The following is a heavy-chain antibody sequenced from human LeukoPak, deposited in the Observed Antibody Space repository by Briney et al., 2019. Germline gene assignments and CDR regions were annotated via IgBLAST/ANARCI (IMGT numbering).Heavy chain of an antibody. CDR3: ASSYYDILTGPTELNY. CDR2: IWYDGTNK. V-gene: IGHV3-33*01. J-gene: IGHJ4*01. CDR1: GFSFSDYG. D-gene: IGHD3-9*01. Sequence: GGSLRLSCAASGFSFSDYGMHWVRQAPGKGLEWVALIWYDGTNKYYADSVKGRFTVSRDNSKNTLFLQMNRPRVEDTAVYYCASSYYDILTGPTELNYWGQGTLVTVSS.